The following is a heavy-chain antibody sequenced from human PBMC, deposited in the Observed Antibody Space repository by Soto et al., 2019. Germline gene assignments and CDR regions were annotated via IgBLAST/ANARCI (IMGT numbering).Heavy chain of an antibody. Sequence: QLQLQESGSGLVKPSQTLSLTCAVSGGSISSGGYSWSWIRQPPGKGLEWIGYIYHSGSTYYNPSLKSRVTISVDRSKNQFALRLRSVTAADTAVYYCARGGVDYYDSSGYYFSPYYFDYWGQGTLVTVSS. CDR1: GGSISSGGYS. J-gene: IGHJ4*02. V-gene: IGHV4-30-2*01. CDR3: ARGGVDYYDSSGYYFSPYYFDY. D-gene: IGHD3-22*01. CDR2: IYHSGST.